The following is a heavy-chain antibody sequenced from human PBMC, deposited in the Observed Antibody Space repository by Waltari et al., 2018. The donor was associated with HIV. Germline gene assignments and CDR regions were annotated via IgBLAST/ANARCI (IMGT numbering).Heavy chain of an antibody. V-gene: IGHV1-69*12. J-gene: IGHJ5*02. CDR1: GDTFIRYA. CDR3: ARGRRYGVGNYDYWFDP. D-gene: IGHD3-10*01. Sequence: QVQLVQSGAEVKRPGSSVKVSCKTSGDTFIRYAIGWVRQAPGQGLAWRGGIIPNVGTPKDAQKVQGRVTITADEPTSTADLERTSLRSEDTAVYDGARGRRYGVGNYDYWFDPWGQGTRVTVSS. CDR2: IIPNVGTP.